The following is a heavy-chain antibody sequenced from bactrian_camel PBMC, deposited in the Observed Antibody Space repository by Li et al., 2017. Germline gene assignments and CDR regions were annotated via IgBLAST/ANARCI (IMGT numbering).Heavy chain of an antibody. CDR3: VRAASSQMGWADFGY. CDR1: GFTFSSYW. Sequence: LVESGGGLVQPGGSLRLSCAASGFTFSSYWMYWVRQAPGKGLEWVSTINSGGGTTYYADSVKGRFTISRDNAKNTVYLQMNSLKPEDTAVYYCVRAASSQMGWADFGYWGQGTQVTVS. CDR2: INSGGGTT. V-gene: IGHV3S25*01. D-gene: IGHD5*01. J-gene: IGHJ6*01.